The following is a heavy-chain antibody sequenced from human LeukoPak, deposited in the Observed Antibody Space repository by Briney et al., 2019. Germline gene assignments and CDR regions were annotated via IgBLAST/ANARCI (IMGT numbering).Heavy chain of an antibody. Sequence: GGSLRLSCATSGFNFDRYTIHWVRQAPGKGLEWVSLAGWAGGATFYSDSVRGRFTISRDSGRKSVYLQMNSLTTDDTAFYFCAKELDTMFFDYWGQGALVTVSS. CDR2: AGWAGGAT. CDR1: GFNFDRYT. D-gene: IGHD3-10*02. J-gene: IGHJ4*02. CDR3: AKELDTMFFDY. V-gene: IGHV3-43*01.